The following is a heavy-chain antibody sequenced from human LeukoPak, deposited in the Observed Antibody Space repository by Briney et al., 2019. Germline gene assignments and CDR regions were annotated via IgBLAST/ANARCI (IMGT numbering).Heavy chain of an antibody. CDR3: ARDALYCSSTSCYYYGMDV. D-gene: IGHD2-2*01. J-gene: IGHJ6*02. CDR1: GFTFSSYW. V-gene: IGHV3-7*01. Sequence: GGSLRLSCAASGFTFSSYWMSWVRQAPGKGLEWVANIKQDGSEKYYVDSVKGRFTISRDNAKNSLYLQMNSLRAEDTAVYYCARDALYCSSTSCYYYGMDVWGQGTTVTVSS. CDR2: IKQDGSEK.